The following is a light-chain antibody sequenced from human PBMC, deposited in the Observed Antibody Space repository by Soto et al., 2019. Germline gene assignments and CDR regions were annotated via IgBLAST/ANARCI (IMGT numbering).Light chain of an antibody. CDR3: QQYGSSLYT. V-gene: IGKV3-20*01. Sequence: EIVLTQSPGTLSLSPGERATLSCRPSQSVSSSYLAWYQQKPGQAPRLLIYGASSTATGIPDRFSGSGSGTDFTLTISRLEPEDFAVYYCQQYGSSLYTFGQGTKLEIK. CDR1: QSVSSSY. CDR2: GAS. J-gene: IGKJ2*01.